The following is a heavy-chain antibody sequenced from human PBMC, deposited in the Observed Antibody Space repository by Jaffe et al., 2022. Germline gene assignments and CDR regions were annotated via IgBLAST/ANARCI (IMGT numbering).Heavy chain of an antibody. CDR1: GYSISSGYY. CDR2: IYHSGST. V-gene: IGHV4-38-2*02. CDR3: ARESSYYDSSGYYPHSLDY. D-gene: IGHD3-22*01. J-gene: IGHJ4*02. Sequence: QVQLQESGPGLVKPSETLSLTCAVSGYSISSGYYWGWIRQPPGKGLEWIGSIYHSGSTYYNPSLKSRVTISVDTSKNQFSLKLSSVTAADTAVYYCARESSYYDSSGYYPHSLDYWGQGTLVTVSS.